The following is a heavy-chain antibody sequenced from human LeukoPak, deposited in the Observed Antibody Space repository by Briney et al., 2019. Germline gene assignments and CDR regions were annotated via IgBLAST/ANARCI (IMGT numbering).Heavy chain of an antibody. CDR1: GYTLSNCG. D-gene: IGHD1-20*01. CDR3: AKDCNWNVDH. J-gene: IGHJ4*02. CDR2: INVGSGDR. Sequence: ASVKVSCKTSGYTLSNCGISWVRQAPGQGLEWLAWINVGSGDRNFAQNFQGRVTVTADTSTSTAYMELRSLRSDDTAVYYCAKDCNWNVDHWGQGTLVTVSS. V-gene: IGHV1-18*01.